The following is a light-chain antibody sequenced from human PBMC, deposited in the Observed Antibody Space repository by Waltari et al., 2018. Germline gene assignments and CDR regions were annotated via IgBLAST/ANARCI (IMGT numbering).Light chain of an antibody. V-gene: IGLV1-40*01. CDR1: SSNIGAGYD. CDR2: GNN. J-gene: IGLJ2*01. CDR3: QAYDSSLGGVI. Sequence: QSVLTQPPSGSGAPGQRITISCTGTSSNIGAGYDVPWYLQLPGPAPKLLILGNNDRPSGVPDRFSAAQADTAASLPITGLQAEDEAEYYCQAYDSSLGGVIVGGGTKLTVL.